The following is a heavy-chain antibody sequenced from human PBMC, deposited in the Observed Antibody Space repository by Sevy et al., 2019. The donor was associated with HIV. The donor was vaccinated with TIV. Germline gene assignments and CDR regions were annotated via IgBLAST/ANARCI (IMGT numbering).Heavy chain of an antibody. V-gene: IGHV3-23*01. CDR2: ISGTGGSGDKT. CDR1: GFMFSNYA. Sequence: GGSLRLSCAASGFMFSNYAMNWVRRAPGKGLEWVAGISGTGGSGDKTNYADSVKGRFTISRDDSKNSLYLQLNSLRAEDTAIYYCARKYDSSGYFDYWGQGTLVTVSS. J-gene: IGHJ4*02. D-gene: IGHD3-22*01. CDR3: ARKYDSSGYFDY.